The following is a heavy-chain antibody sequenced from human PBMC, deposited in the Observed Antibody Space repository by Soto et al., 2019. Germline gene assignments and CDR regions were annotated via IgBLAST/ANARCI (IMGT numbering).Heavy chain of an antibody. V-gene: IGHV3-9*01. J-gene: IGHJ3*01. D-gene: IGHD2-2*01. CDR2: ISWDGGYK. CDR3: TKDEGYCSSISCNDAFDY. CDR1: GFTFVDYA. Sequence: EVQLVESGGGLVQPGRSLRPSCAASGFTFVDYAMPWVRQAPGQGLEWVSGISWDGGYKGYADSVKGRFTISRDNAKKYLYLEMNSLRVEDTALYYCTKDEGYCSSISCNDAFDYWGQGTMVTVS.